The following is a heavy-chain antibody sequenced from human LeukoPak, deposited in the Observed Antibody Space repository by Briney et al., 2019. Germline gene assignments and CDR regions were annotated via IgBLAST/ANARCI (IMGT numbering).Heavy chain of an antibody. CDR3: ARAFTYDSREYYFDY. J-gene: IGHJ4*02. CDR1: GFTVSSNY. Sequence: GGSLRLSCAASGFTVSSNYMSWVRQAPGKGLEWVSVIYSGGSTYYADSVKGRFTISRDNSKNTLYLQMNSLRAEDTAVYYCARAFTYDSREYYFDYWGQGTLVTVSS. CDR2: IYSGGST. D-gene: IGHD3-22*01. V-gene: IGHV3-53*01.